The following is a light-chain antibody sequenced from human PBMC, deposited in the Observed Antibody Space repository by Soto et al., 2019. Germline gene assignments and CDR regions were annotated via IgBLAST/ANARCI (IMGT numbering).Light chain of an antibody. CDR1: QAIGYW. V-gene: IGKV1-12*01. CDR3: QQENSAPLT. Sequence: DIQMTQSPSTVSASVGDRVTITCRASQAIGYWLAWYQQKPGKAPKLLIYPASNLQSGVPSRVSGSGSGTDFTVIISTLQPEDFAIYYCQQENSAPLTFGGGAKVEIK. J-gene: IGKJ4*01. CDR2: PAS.